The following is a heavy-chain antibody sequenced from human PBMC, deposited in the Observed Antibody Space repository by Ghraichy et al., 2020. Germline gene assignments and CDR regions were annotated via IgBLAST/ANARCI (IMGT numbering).Heavy chain of an antibody. V-gene: IGHV4-59*01. J-gene: IGHJ6*02. CDR3: ARVSSGWSNYYGMDV. Sequence: SETLSLTCTVSGGSISSYYWSWIRQPPGKGLEWIGYIYYSGSTNYNPSLKSRVTISVDTSKNQFSLKLSSVSAADTAVYYCARVSSGWSNYYGMDVWGQGTTVTVSS. D-gene: IGHD6-19*01. CDR2: IYYSGST. CDR1: GGSISSYY.